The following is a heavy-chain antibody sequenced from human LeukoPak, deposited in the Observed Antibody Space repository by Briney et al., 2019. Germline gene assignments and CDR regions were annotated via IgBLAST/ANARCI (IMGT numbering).Heavy chain of an antibody. V-gene: IGHV4-59*08. CDR3: ARLGLSRFGGFLDAFDI. CDR1: GGSISSYY. Sequence: SETLSLTCTVSGGSISSYYWSWIRQPPGKGLEWIGYIYYSGSTNYNPSLKSRVTISVDTSKNQFSLKLSSVTAADTAVYYCARLGLSRFGGFLDAFDIWGQGTMVTVSS. D-gene: IGHD3-10*01. J-gene: IGHJ3*02. CDR2: IYYSGST.